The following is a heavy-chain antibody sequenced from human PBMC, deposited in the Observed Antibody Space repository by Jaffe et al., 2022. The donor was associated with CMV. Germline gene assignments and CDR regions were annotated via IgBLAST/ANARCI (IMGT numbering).Heavy chain of an antibody. J-gene: IGHJ5*02. D-gene: IGHD1-7*01. V-gene: IGHV3-15*01. CDR2: IKSKTDGGTT. Sequence: EVQLVESGGGLVKPGGSLRLSCAASGFTFSNAWMSWVRQAPGKGLEWVGRIKSKTDGGTTDYAAPVKGRFTISRDDSKNTLYLQMNSLKTEDTAVYYCTTVPGTRTGTTPWLDNWFDPWGQGTLVTVSS. CDR1: GFTFSNAW. CDR3: TTVPGTRTGTTPWLDNWFDP.